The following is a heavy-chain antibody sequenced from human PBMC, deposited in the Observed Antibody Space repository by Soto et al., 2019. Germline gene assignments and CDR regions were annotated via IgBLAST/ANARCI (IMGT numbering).Heavy chain of an antibody. CDR2: IIPIFGTA. Sequence: GASVKVSCKASGGTFSSYAISWVRQAPGQGLEWMGGIIPIFGTANYAQKFQGRVTITADESTSTAYMELSSLRSEDTAVYYCAREEVYAIGNWFDPWGQGTLVTVSS. CDR1: GGTFSSYA. D-gene: IGHD2-8*01. J-gene: IGHJ5*02. CDR3: AREEVYAIGNWFDP. V-gene: IGHV1-69*13.